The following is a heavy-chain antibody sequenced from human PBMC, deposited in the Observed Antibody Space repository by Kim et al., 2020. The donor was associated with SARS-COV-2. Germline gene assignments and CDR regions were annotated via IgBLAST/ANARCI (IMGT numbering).Heavy chain of an antibody. CDR2: IDPSDSYT. V-gene: IGHV5-10-1*01. D-gene: IGHD3-10*01. J-gene: IGHJ5*02. Sequence: GESLKISCKGSGYSFTSYWISWVRQMPGKGLEWMGRIDPSDSYTNYSPSFQGHVTISADKSISTAYLQWSSLKASDTAMYYCARLPQNYYGSGSYPPNWFDPWGQGTLVTVSS. CDR3: ARLPQNYYGSGSYPPNWFDP. CDR1: GYSFTSYW.